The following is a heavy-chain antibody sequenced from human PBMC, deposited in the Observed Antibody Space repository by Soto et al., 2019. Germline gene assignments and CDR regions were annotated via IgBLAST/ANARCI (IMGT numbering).Heavy chain of an antibody. D-gene: IGHD6-13*01. CDR3: ARSPRSSPYFDY. J-gene: IGHJ4*02. CDR1: GYTFSNFG. V-gene: IGHV5-51*01. Sequence: PVESLTTSCQFSGYTFSNFGIGWVLQLPGKDLEWMGIIYPGDHETRYSPSFHGKVTISADKSINTAYLQWNSLEASDTAFYFCARSPRSSPYFDYWGQGALVTVSS. CDR2: IYPGDHET.